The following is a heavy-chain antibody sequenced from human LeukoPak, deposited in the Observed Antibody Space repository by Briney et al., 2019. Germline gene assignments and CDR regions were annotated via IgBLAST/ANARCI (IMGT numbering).Heavy chain of an antibody. D-gene: IGHD1-26*01. CDR2: ISYDGSNK. J-gene: IGHJ4*02. CDR3: AKDSPFGGN. V-gene: IGHV3-30*04. Sequence: GGSLRLSSAASGFTLSSYAMHWVRQAPGKGLEWVAVISYDGSNKYYADSVKGRFTISRDNAKNSLYLQMDSLRGEDTAVYYCAKDSPFGGNWGQGTLVTVSS. CDR1: GFTLSSYA.